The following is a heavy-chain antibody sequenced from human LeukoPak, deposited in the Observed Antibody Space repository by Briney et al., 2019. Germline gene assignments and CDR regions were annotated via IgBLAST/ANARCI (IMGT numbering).Heavy chain of an antibody. V-gene: IGHV4-39*01. D-gene: IGHD6-13*01. CDR2: IYDSGNT. Sequence: SETLSLTCTASGGSISSSAYSWGWIRQPPGKGLDWIGNIYDSGNTYYNPSLKSRVTISVDTSKNQFSLKLNSVTAADTAVYYCARQYGPGYSSTWYFDYWGQGTLVTVSS. CDR3: ARQYGPGYSSTWYFDY. CDR1: GGSISSSAYS. J-gene: IGHJ4*02.